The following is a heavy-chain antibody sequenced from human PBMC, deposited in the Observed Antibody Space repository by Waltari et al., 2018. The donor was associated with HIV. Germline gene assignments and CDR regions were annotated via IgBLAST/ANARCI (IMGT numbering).Heavy chain of an antibody. J-gene: IGHJ4*02. CDR3: ARQGNTGTYFGGHR. Sequence: QVHLVESGGTGVQHGKSLRLSCVTDGFTPTDDAMSLFRQTPGAGLQWVAILWPDGNTRFYAPFVRGRFSISRDNTKKTVFLQMRALRADDTGVYFCARQGNTGTYFGGHRWGRGT. CDR2: LWPDGNTR. D-gene: IGHD3-10*01. CDR1: GFTPTDDA. V-gene: IGHV3-33*01.